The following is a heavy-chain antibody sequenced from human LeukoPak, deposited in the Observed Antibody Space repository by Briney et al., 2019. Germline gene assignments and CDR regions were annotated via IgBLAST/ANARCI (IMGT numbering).Heavy chain of an antibody. V-gene: IGHV3-30*18. J-gene: IGHJ4*02. CDR3: AKGGGDSSFDY. CDR1: GFTFSSYG. CDR2: ISYDGSNK. Sequence: GGSLRLSCAASGFTFSSYGMHWVRQAPGKGLEWVAVISYDGSNKYYADSVKGRFTISRDNSKNTLYLQMNSLRAEDTAVYYCAKGGGDSSFDYWGQGTLVTVSS. D-gene: IGHD4-17*01.